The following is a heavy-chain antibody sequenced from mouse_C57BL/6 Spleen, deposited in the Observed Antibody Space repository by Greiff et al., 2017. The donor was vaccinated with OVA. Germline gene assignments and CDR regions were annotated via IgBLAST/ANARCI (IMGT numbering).Heavy chain of an antibody. V-gene: IGHV3-6*01. Sequence: EVQLQESGPGLVKPSQSLSLTCSVTGYSITSGYYWNWIRQFPGNKLEWMGYISYDGSNNYNPSLKNRISITRDTSKNQFFLKLNSVTTEDTATYYCARGVYYDYDVWFAYWGQGTLVTVSA. D-gene: IGHD2-4*01. CDR2: ISYDGSN. J-gene: IGHJ3*01. CDR3: ARGVYYDYDVWFAY. CDR1: GYSITSGYY.